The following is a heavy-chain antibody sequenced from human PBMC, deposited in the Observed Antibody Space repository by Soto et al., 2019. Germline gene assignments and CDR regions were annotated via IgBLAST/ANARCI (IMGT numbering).Heavy chain of an antibody. CDR1: GASIRSSY. D-gene: IGHD3-16*01. V-gene: IGHV4-59*01. CDR2: VSYSGGS. J-gene: IGHJ4*02. CDR3: TRGALGGAFDY. Sequence: SETLSLTCTVSGASIRSSYWIWIRQPPGKALEWIGYVSYSGGSNVNPSLETRVTMSVDTSTNQFSLRLKSVSAADTALYYCTRGALGGAFDYWGPGILVTVS.